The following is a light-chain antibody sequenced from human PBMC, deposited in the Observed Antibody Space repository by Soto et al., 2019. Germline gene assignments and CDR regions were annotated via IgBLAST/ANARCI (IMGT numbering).Light chain of an antibody. CDR2: EDI. J-gene: IGLJ1*01. CDR3: STYYGRSPYL. CDR1: SSDVGSYSL. Sequence: QSVLTQPASVSGSPGQSITISCTGTSSDVGSYSLLSWYQHHPGKAPKLIIYEDIKGPSGVSNRFSGSKSGNTASLRISGLQAEFEADYYSSTYYGRSPYLSGTGTVVTVL. V-gene: IGLV2-23*01.